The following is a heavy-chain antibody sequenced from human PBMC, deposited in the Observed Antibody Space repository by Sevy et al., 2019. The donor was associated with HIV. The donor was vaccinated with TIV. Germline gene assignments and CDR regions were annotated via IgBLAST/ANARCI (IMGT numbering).Heavy chain of an antibody. CDR3: ARGEQQLVGGEYFQH. Sequence: ASVKVSCKASGYTVTSYGISWVRQAPGQGLEWMGWSSAYNGNTNYAQKLQGRVTMTTDTSTSTAYMELRSLRSDDTAVYYCARGEQQLVGGEYFQHWGQCTLVTVSS. CDR2: SSAYNGNT. V-gene: IGHV1-18*01. D-gene: IGHD6-13*01. J-gene: IGHJ1*01. CDR1: GYTVTSYG.